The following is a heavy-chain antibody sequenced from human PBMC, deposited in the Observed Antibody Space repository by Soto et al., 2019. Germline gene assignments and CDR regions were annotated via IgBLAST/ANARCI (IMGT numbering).Heavy chain of an antibody. D-gene: IGHD3-22*01. Sequence: SVKVSCKASGGTFSSYAISWVRQAPGQGLEWMGGIIPIFGTANYAQKFQGRVTITADESTSTAYMELSSLRSEDTAVYYCARSTYYYDSSGYYWPNGFDYWGQGTLVTVSS. CDR2: IIPIFGTA. CDR3: ARSTYYYDSSGYYWPNGFDY. CDR1: GGTFSSYA. V-gene: IGHV1-69*13. J-gene: IGHJ4*02.